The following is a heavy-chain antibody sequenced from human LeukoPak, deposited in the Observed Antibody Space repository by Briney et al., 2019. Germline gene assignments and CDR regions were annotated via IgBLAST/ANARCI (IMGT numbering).Heavy chain of an antibody. V-gene: IGHV4-34*01. CDR1: GGSFRGYY. CDR2: ITHSGAT. CDR3: ARGVLRVTRARGTSKAFDP. Sequence: SETLSLTCGVSGGSFRGYYWSWIRLSPGRGLEWIGEITHSGATKYNPSLASRLTISLDTSKDQFSLKLTSATAADTAVYYCARGVLRVTRARGTSKAFDPXXXGTQVSVFS. J-gene: IGHJ5*02. D-gene: IGHD3-10*01.